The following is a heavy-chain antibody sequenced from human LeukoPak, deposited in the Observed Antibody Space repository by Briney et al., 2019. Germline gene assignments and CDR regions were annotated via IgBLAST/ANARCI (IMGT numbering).Heavy chain of an antibody. CDR3: AKPIAVAGKDAFDI. J-gene: IGHJ3*02. CDR2: IGGSAIST. CDR1: GFTFSSYW. Sequence: GGSLRLSCAASGFTFSSYWMSWVRQAPGKGLEWVSAIGGSAISTYYADSVKGRFTVSRDNSKNTLYLQMNSLRAEDTAVYYCAKPIAVAGKDAFDIWGQGTLVTVSS. D-gene: IGHD6-19*01. V-gene: IGHV3-23*01.